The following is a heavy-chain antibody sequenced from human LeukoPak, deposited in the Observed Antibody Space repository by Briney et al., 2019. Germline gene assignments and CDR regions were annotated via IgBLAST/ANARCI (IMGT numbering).Heavy chain of an antibody. CDR1: GFTFSSYA. CDR2: ISGSGGST. V-gene: IGHV3-23*01. J-gene: IGHJ4*02. D-gene: IGHD5-12*01. Sequence: GGSLRLSCAASGFTFSSYAMSWVRQAPGQGLEWVSAISGSGGSTYYADSVKGRFTISRDNSKNTLYLQMNSLRAEDTAVYYCAKDRWRVATIGYYFDYWGQGTLVTVSS. CDR3: AKDRWRVATIGYYFDY.